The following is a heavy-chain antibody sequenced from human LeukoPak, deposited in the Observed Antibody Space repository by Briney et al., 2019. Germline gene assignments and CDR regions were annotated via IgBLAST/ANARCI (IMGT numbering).Heavy chain of an antibody. Sequence: GGSLRLSCAASGFTFSSYAMHWVRQVPGKGLEWVSIVTYDGGNKHYADSVKGRFTISRDNSKNTLFLQMNNLRTEDTAVYYCARDKEWAIDYWGQGTLVTVSS. CDR3: ARDKEWAIDY. D-gene: IGHD2-8*01. J-gene: IGHJ4*02. CDR1: GFTFSSYA. CDR2: VTYDGGNK. V-gene: IGHV3-30*04.